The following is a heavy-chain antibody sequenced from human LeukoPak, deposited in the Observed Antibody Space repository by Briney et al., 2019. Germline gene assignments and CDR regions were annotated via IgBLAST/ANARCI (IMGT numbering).Heavy chain of an antibody. Sequence: PGGSLRLSCAASGFTSRSYGMHWVRQAPGKGLGYVAAISSNGGSTDYANSVKGRFTISRDNSKNTLYLQMGSLRAEDMAVYYCARISSSYDYDYWGQGTLVTVSS. CDR1: GFTSRSYG. CDR3: ARISSSYDYDY. J-gene: IGHJ4*02. CDR2: ISSNGGST. V-gene: IGHV3-64*01. D-gene: IGHD6-6*01.